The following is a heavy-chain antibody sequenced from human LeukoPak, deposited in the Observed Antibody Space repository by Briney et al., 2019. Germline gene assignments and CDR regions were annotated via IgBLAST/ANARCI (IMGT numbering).Heavy chain of an antibody. CDR1: GFTFSTYA. V-gene: IGHV3-23*01. CDR2: ISGSGGST. CDR3: AKDRSPYYYDSSGYSP. Sequence: PGGSLRLSCAASGFTFSTYAMNWVRQAPGKGLEWVSAISGSGGSTYYADSVKGRFTISRDNSKNTLYLQMNSLRAEDTAVYYCAKDRSPYYYDSSGYSPWGQGTLVTVSS. D-gene: IGHD3-22*01. J-gene: IGHJ5*02.